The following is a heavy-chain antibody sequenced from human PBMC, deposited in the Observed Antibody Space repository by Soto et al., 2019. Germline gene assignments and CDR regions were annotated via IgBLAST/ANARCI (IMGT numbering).Heavy chain of an antibody. D-gene: IGHD6-19*01. V-gene: IGHV3-23*01. CDR2: ISGSGGST. J-gene: IGHJ4*02. CDR3: AKDPNDSSGWYVAAFDY. Sequence: PGGSLRLSCAASGFTFSSYAMIWVRQAPGKGLEWVSAISGSGGSTYYADSVKGRFTISRDNSKNTLYLQMNSLRAEDTAVYYCAKDPNDSSGWYVAAFDYWGQGTLVTVSS. CDR1: GFTFSSYA.